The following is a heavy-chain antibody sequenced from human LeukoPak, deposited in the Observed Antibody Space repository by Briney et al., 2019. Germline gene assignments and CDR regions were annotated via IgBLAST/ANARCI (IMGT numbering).Heavy chain of an antibody. Sequence: PGGSMRLSCAASGFTFSSYSMNWVRQAPGKGLEWVSYISRSSSTIYYADSVKGRFTISRDNAKNSLYLQMNSLRAEDTAVYYCARAKYYYDSSGYYYLDYWGQGTLVTVSS. CDR3: ARAKYYYDSSGYYYLDY. V-gene: IGHV3-48*01. D-gene: IGHD3-22*01. CDR1: GFTFSSYS. J-gene: IGHJ4*02. CDR2: ISRSSSTI.